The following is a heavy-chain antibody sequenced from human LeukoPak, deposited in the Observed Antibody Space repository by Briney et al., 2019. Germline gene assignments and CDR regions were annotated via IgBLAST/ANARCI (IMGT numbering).Heavy chain of an antibody. Sequence: GESLKISCKGSGYRFTSYYIAWVRQMPGKGLEWMGVIFPGDSDTRYSPSFQAQVTISADKSISTDYLQWSSLNASDTAMYYCARPRIVGTLRAFDMWGHGTMVTVSS. J-gene: IGHJ3*02. CDR1: GYRFTSYY. CDR3: ARPRIVGTLRAFDM. V-gene: IGHV5-51*01. D-gene: IGHD1-26*01. CDR2: IFPGDSDT.